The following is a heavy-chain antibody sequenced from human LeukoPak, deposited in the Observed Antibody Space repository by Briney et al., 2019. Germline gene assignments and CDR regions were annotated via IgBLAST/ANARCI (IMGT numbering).Heavy chain of an antibody. V-gene: IGHV4-34*01. CDR3: ARRIRGVTVDY. Sequence: SETLSLTCAVSGESLSGYFWTWIRQPPGKGLEWIGEISHGGSTSYNPSLKSRVTMSADTSKNQFSLKLRSVTAADTAVYYCARRIRGVTVDYWGQGALVTVS. CDR2: ISHGGST. CDR1: GESLSGYF. J-gene: IGHJ4*02. D-gene: IGHD3-10*01.